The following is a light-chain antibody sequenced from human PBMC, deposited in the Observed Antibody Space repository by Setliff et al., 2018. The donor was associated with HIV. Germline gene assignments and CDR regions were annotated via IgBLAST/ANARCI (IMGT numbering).Light chain of an antibody. CDR2: AAS. V-gene: IGKV1-39*01. CDR1: QSISRN. Sequence: DIQMTQSPSSLSASVGDRVTITCRASQSISRNLNWYQQKPGKAPKFLIYAASNLESGVPSRFSGSGSGTDFTLTISSLQPEDFATYYCQQSYSTPDTFGQGTRLEIK. J-gene: IGKJ5*01. CDR3: QQSYSTPDT.